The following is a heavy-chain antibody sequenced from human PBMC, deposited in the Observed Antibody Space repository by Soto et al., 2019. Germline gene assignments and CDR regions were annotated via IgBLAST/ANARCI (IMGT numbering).Heavy chain of an antibody. V-gene: IGHV3-30*18. CDR2: ISYDGNNE. CDR3: ANDRATLPQYYYYGMDV. Sequence: GGSLRLSCAASGFTFSSYGMHWVRQAPGQGLECVAVISYDGNNEYYADSVKGRFTVSRDNSKNTLYLQINRLGADDTAVYYCANDRATLPQYYYYGMDVWGQGTTVTVSS. D-gene: IGHD1-26*01. CDR1: GFTFSSYG. J-gene: IGHJ6*02.